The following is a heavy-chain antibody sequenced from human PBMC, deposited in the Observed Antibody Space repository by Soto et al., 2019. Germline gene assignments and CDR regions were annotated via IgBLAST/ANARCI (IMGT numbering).Heavy chain of an antibody. D-gene: IGHD3-22*01. V-gene: IGHV1-8*01. Sequence: QVQLVQSGAEVKKPGASVKVSCKASGYTFTNYDINWVRQATGQGLEWMGWMNPISGETGYAQKVQGRVTMTRNTSITTAYMELNSLGSEDTAVYFCARMATSGSLNWFDPWGQGTLVTVTS. CDR2: MNPISGET. CDR1: GYTFTNYD. CDR3: ARMATSGSLNWFDP. J-gene: IGHJ5*02.